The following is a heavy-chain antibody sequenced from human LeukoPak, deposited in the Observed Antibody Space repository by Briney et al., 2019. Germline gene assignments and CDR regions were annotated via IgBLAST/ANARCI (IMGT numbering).Heavy chain of an antibody. CDR1: GFTFSSYW. V-gene: IGHV3-23*01. CDR2: ISGSGGST. J-gene: IGHJ4*02. Sequence: GGSLRLSCAASGFTFSSYWMSWVRQAPGKGLEWVSAISGSGGSTYYADSVKGRFTISRDNSKNTLYLQMNSLRAEDTAVYYCAKVRPDYIWGSYQYYFDYWGQGTLVTVSS. CDR3: AKVRPDYIWGSYQYYFDY. D-gene: IGHD3-16*01.